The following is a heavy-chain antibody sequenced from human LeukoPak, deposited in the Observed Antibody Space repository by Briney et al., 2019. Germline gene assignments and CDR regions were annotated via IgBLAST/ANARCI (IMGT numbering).Heavy chain of an antibody. CDR2: IDNSGST. J-gene: IGHJ4*02. CDR3: ASGAGWLIDY. CDR1: GGHIDSVY. V-gene: IGHV4-4*08. Sequence: SETLSLTCSVSGGHIDSVYWNWIRQPPGEGLEWIGYIDNSGSTKYNPSLQSRITMSRDTSKKQFSLKLTSVTAADTAMYYCASGAGWLIDYWGQGTLVSVSS. D-gene: IGHD6-19*01.